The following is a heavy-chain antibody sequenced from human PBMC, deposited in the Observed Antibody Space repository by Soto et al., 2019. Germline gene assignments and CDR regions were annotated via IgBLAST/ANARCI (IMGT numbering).Heavy chain of an antibody. V-gene: IGHV3-30-3*01. CDR2: ISYDGSNK. CDR1: GFTFSSYA. Sequence: QVQLVESGGGVVQPGRSLRLSCAASGFTFSSYAMHWVRQAPGKGLEWVAVISYDGSNKYYADSVKGRFTISRDNSKNTLYLQMNSLRAEDTAVYYCARDYEKRAAHPDRWGWFDPWGQGTLVTVSS. J-gene: IGHJ5*02. CDR3: ARDYEKRAAHPDRWGWFDP. D-gene: IGHD6-6*01.